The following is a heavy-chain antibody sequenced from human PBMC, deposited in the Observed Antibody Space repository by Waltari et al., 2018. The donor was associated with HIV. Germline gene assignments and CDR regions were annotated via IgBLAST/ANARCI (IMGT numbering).Heavy chain of an antibody. J-gene: IGHJ2*01. CDR3: ARVVSGSNYHSYWYFDF. Sequence: EVQLVESGGGVVRPGESMRRSCVASGFTFNDYAMLWVCSVPGKGLEWVSTINWNGGSTDYTDAVKGRFTISRDNAKTSLYLQMNNLRADDSALYHCARVVSGSNYHSYWYFDFWGRGTLVTVSS. V-gene: IGHV3-20*01. CDR1: GFTFNDYA. CDR2: INWNGGST. D-gene: IGHD1-26*01.